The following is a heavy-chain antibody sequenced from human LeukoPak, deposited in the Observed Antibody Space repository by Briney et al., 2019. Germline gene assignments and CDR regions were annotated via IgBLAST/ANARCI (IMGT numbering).Heavy chain of an antibody. D-gene: IGHD1-7*01. CDR1: GFTFTTYA. J-gene: IGHJ6*03. V-gene: IGHV3-23*01. Sequence: GGSLRLSCAASGFTFTTYALTWVRQAPGKGLEWVSAITGSGGSTYYADSVRGRFTISRDNSKNTLYLQMNSLRAEDTAVYYCAKDRWNYVGYMDVWGKGTTVTVSS. CDR2: ITGSGGST. CDR3: AKDRWNYVGYMDV.